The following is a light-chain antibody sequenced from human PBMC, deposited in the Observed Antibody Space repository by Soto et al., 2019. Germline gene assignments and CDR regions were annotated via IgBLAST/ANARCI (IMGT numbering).Light chain of an antibody. Sequence: QPVLTQSSSASASLGSSVKLTCTLSSGHSSYIIAWHQQQPGKAPRYLMKLEGSGSYNMGSGVPDRFSGSSSGADRYLTISNLQSEDEADYYCETWDSNTHVFGTGTKVTVL. J-gene: IGLJ1*01. V-gene: IGLV4-60*03. CDR1: SGHSSYI. CDR3: ETWDSNTHV. CDR2: LEGSGSY.